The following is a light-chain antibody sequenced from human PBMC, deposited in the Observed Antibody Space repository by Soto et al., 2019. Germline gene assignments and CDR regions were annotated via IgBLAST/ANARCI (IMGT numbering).Light chain of an antibody. Sequence: DVVMTQSPLSLPVTLGQPASISCRSSQSLVYSDGNTYLNWFQQRPGQSPRRLIYKVSNRDSGVPDRFSGSGSGTDFTLKISRVEAEDVGVYYCMQGPPWPRTFGQGTKVDIK. V-gene: IGKV2-30*01. CDR1: QSLVYSDGNTY. CDR3: MQGPPWPRT. CDR2: KVS. J-gene: IGKJ1*01.